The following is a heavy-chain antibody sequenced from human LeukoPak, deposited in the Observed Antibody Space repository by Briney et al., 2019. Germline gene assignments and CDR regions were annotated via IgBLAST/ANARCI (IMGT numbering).Heavy chain of an antibody. CDR3: ASVRAAFWSGYDYYYGMDV. Sequence: GGSLRLSCAASGFTFSSYAMHWVRQAPGKGLEWVAVISYDGSNKYYADSVKGRFTISRDNSKNTLYLQMNSLRAEDTAVYYCASVRAAFWSGYDYYYGMDVWGQGTTVTVFS. CDR2: ISYDGSNK. D-gene: IGHD3-3*01. V-gene: IGHV3-30-3*01. CDR1: GFTFSSYA. J-gene: IGHJ6*02.